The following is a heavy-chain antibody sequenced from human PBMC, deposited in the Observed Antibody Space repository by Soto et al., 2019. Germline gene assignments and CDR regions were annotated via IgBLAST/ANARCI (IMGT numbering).Heavy chain of an antibody. CDR3: AKESLGYSSHGGREYYHGMDV. D-gene: IGHD4-4*01. CDR1: GFTFSSFG. V-gene: IGHV3-30*18. J-gene: IGHJ6*01. Sequence: QVQLVESGGGVVQPGRSLRLSCVASGFTFSSFGMHWVRQAPGKGLEWVAVISYDGSNGFYAESVKGRFIISRDNSKNTLLRQTNSLRSEDTDVYYCAKESLGYSSHGGREYYHGMDVWGQGTTVTVPS. CDR2: ISYDGSNG.